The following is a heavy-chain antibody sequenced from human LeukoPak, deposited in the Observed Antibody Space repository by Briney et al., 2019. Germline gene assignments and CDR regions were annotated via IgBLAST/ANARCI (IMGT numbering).Heavy chain of an antibody. CDR3: AGPSSTVY. V-gene: IGHV3-21*01. CDR2: ISSTSSYI. D-gene: IGHD2-2*01. CDR1: GFTFSSYS. Sequence: GGSLRLSCAASGFTFSSYSMNWVRQAPGKGLEWVSSISSTSSYIYYADSVKGRFTISRDNAKNSLYLQMNSLRAEDTAVCYCAGPSSTVYWGRGTLVTVSS. J-gene: IGHJ4*02.